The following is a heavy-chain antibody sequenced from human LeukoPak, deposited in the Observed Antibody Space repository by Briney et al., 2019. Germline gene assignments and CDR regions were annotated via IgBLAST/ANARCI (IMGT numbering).Heavy chain of an antibody. J-gene: IGHJ4*02. CDR1: GFTFGDYA. V-gene: IGHV3-49*04. CDR2: IRSKAYGGTT. Sequence: PGGSLRLSCTASGFTFGDYAMSWVRQAPGKGLEWVGFIRSKAYGGTTEYAASVKGRFTISRDDSKSIAYLQMNSLRAEDTAVYYCARQWLINGWGQGILVTVSS. D-gene: IGHD6-19*01. CDR3: ARQWLING.